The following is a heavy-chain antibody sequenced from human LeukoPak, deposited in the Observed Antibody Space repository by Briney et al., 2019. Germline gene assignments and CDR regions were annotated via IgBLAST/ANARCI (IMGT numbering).Heavy chain of an antibody. CDR3: ARRGYQLRSPFDY. CDR2: IYPGDSDT. Sequence: GESLKISCKGSGYSFTIYWIAWVRQMPGKGLEWMGIIYPGDSDTRYSPSFQGQVTISADKSISTAYLQWSSLKASDTAMYYCARRGYQLRSPFDYWGQGTLVTVSS. V-gene: IGHV5-51*01. J-gene: IGHJ4*02. CDR1: GYSFTIYW. D-gene: IGHD2-2*01.